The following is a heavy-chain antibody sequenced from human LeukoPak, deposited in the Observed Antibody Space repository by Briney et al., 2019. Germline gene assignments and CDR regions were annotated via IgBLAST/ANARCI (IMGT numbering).Heavy chain of an antibody. J-gene: IGHJ4*02. D-gene: IGHD6-13*01. CDR1: GYTFTVYY. CDR3: AREAAAAGENYFDY. CDR2: INPNSGGT. V-gene: IGHV1-2*02. Sequence: ASVKVSCTASGYTFTVYYMHWVRQAPGQGLERIGWINPNSGGTNYAQKFQGRVTMTRDTSISTAYMELSRLRSDDTAVYYCAREAAAAGENYFDYWGQGTLVTVSS.